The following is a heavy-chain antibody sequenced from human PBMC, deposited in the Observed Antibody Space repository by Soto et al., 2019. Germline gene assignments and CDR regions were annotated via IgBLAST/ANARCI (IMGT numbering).Heavy chain of an antibody. J-gene: IGHJ6*02. CDR2: IYYSGST. V-gene: IGHV4-39*01. Sequence: SETLSLTCTVSGGSISSGTYFWGWIRQPPGKGLDWIGSIYYSGSTYYNPSLKSRVTISVDTSKNQFSLKLSSVTAADTAVYYCARYYYYYGMDVWGQRTTVTVSS. CDR1: GGSISSGTYF. CDR3: ARYYYYYGMDV.